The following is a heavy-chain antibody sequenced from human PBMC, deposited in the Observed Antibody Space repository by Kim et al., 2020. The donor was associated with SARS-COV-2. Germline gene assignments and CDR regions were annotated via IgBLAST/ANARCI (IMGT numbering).Heavy chain of an antibody. Sequence: GGSLRLSCAASGFTFSSYAMHWVRQAPGKGLEWVAVISYDGSNKYYADSVKGRFTISRDNSKNTLYLQMNSLRAEDTAVYYCARELLQWGGFDYWGQGTLVTVSS. CDR2: ISYDGSNK. D-gene: IGHD1-26*01. CDR3: ARELLQWGGFDY. CDR1: GFTFSSYA. V-gene: IGHV3-30*04. J-gene: IGHJ4*02.